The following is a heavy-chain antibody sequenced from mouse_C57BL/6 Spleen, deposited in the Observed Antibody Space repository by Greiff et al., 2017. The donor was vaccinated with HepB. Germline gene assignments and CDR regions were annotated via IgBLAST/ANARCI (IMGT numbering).Heavy chain of an antibody. CDR2: INPNNGGT. J-gene: IGHJ3*01. Sequence: EVQLQQSGPELVKPGASVKMSCKASGYTFTDYNMHWVKQSHGKSLEWIGYINPNNGGTSYNQKFKGNATLTVTKYSSTAYMEPRSLTSEDYAVYYCAIEEVYTDYDGPFAYWGQGTLVTVSA. D-gene: IGHD2-4*01. CDR3: AIEEVYTDYDGPFAY. CDR1: GYTFTDYN. V-gene: IGHV1-22*01.